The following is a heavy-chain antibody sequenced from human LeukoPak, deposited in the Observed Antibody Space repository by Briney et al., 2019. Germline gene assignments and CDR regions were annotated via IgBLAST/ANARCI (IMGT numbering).Heavy chain of an antibody. CDR2: ISAYNGNT. CDR3: ARDQDIVVVPADDAFDI. CDR1: GYTFTSYG. J-gene: IGHJ3*02. V-gene: IGHV1-18*01. D-gene: IGHD2-2*01. Sequence: ASVKVSCKASGYTFTSYGISWVRQAPGQGLEWMGGISAYNGNTNYAQKLQGRVTMTTDTSTSTAYMELRSLRSDDTAVYYCARDQDIVVVPADDAFDIWGQGTMVTVSS.